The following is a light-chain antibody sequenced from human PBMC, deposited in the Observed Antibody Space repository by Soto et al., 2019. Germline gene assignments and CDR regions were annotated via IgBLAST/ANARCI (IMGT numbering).Light chain of an antibody. CDR2: EVS. CDR1: SSDVGAYNY. V-gene: IGLV2-14*03. Sequence: QSALTQPASVSGSPGKSITISCTGTSSDVGAYNYVSWYQPHPGKAPKLMISEVSNRPSGVSNRFSGSKSANTASLTISGLQAGDEADYYCSSYTSSSTWLFGGGTKLTVL. J-gene: IGLJ3*02. CDR3: SSYTSSSTWL.